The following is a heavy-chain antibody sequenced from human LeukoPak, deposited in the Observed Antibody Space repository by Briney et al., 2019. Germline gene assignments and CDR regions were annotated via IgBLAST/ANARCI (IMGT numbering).Heavy chain of an antibody. V-gene: IGHV3-48*03. CDR3: SRVYYYMDV. J-gene: IGHJ6*03. CDR1: GFTFSSYE. Sequence: GGSLRLSCAASGFTFSSYEMNWVRQAPGKGLEWVSYISSSGSTIYYAGSVKGRLTSSRDNAKNSLYLQMNSLRAEDTAVYYCSRVYYYMDVWGKGTTVTVSS. CDR2: ISSSGSTI.